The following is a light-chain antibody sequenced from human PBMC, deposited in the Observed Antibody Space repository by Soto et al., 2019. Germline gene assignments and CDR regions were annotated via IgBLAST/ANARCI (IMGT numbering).Light chain of an antibody. CDR3: QLYSRSPRQIN. Sequence: VLTHSPDTLSLSPWERATLSFRASQSVGSSSLGWYQQKPGQAPRLVIFDISNRATGIPDRFSGSGSGTDCTLTISRLEPEDFAVYYCQLYSRSPRQINFGQGTRLEIK. CDR1: QSVGSSS. V-gene: IGKV3-20*01. J-gene: IGKJ5*01. CDR2: DIS.